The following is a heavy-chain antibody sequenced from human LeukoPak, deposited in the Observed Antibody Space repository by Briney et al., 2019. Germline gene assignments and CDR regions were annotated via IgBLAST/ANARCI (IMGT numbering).Heavy chain of an antibody. D-gene: IGHD3-3*01. CDR1: GGSISGHY. Sequence: SETLSLTCTVSGGSISGHYWNWIRRSPEKGLEWIGYIYDSGTANYNPSLKSRVAITIDTSKNQFSLSLNSLTAADTAIYFCARKNFYPYWYFDVWGRGTLVTVSS. J-gene: IGHJ2*01. CDR3: ARKNFYPYWYFDV. V-gene: IGHV4-59*08. CDR2: IYDSGTA.